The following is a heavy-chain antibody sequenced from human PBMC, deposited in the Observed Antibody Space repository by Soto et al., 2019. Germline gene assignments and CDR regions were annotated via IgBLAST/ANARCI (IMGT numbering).Heavy chain of an antibody. D-gene: IGHD3-22*01. V-gene: IGHV3-11*06. CDR3: ARATCYYNTSGADS. Sequence: QVQLVESGGGLVKTGGTLRLSCAASGFTFSDYYMSWIRQAPGKGLEWIAYISSNSNYKNHADSVMGRFTISRDNAKNSLYLQINGLRAEDTAVYYCARATCYYNTSGADSWGQGTLVTVSS. J-gene: IGHJ4*02. CDR2: ISSNSNYK. CDR1: GFTFSDYY.